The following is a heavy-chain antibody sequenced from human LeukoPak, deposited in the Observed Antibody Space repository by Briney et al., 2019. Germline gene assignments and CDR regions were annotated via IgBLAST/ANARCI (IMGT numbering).Heavy chain of an antibody. D-gene: IGHD3-9*01. CDR3: ARGFDGPNAFDI. V-gene: IGHV4-59*01. CDR1: GGSISSYY. J-gene: IGHJ3*02. Sequence: SETLSLTCTVSGGSISSYYWSWIRQPPGKGLEWIGYIFYSGSTNYNPSLKSRVTISVDTSKNQFSLKLTSMTAADTAIYYCARGFDGPNAFDIWGQGTMVTVSS. CDR2: IFYSGST.